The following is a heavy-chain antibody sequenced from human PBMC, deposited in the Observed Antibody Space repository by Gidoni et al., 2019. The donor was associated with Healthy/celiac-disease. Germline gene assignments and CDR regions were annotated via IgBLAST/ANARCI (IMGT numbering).Heavy chain of an antibody. J-gene: IGHJ5*02. D-gene: IGHD2-2*01. CDR1: GYTFTGYY. V-gene: IGHV1-2*02. CDR3: ARDLGDCSSTSCYNNWFDP. CDR2: INPNSGGT. Sequence: QVQLVQSGAEVKKPGASVKVSCKASGYTFTGYYMPWVRQAPGQGLEWMGWINPNSGGTNYAQKFQGRVTMTRDTSISTAYMELSRLRSDDTAVYYCARDLGDCSSTSCYNNWFDPWGQGTLVTVSS.